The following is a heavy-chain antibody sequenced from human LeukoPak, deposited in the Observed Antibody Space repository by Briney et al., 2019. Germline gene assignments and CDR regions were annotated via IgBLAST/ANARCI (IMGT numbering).Heavy chain of an antibody. V-gene: IGHV1-2*02. CDR3: ARVSYYDSSPNPRYYYYYYMDV. D-gene: IGHD3-22*01. Sequence: ASVKVSCKASGYTFTGYYMHWVRRAPGQGLEWMGWINPNSGGTNYAQKFQGRVTMTRDTSISTAYMELSRLRSDDTAVYYCARVSYYDSSPNPRYYYYYYMDVWGKGTTVTVSS. CDR2: INPNSGGT. J-gene: IGHJ6*03. CDR1: GYTFTGYY.